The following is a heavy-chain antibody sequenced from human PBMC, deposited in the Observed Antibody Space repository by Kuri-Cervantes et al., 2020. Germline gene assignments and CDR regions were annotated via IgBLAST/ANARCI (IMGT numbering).Heavy chain of an antibody. V-gene: IGHV3-33*01. CDR3: APILGELSWYFDY. CDR1: GFTFSSYG. CDR2: IWYDGSNK. J-gene: IGHJ4*02. D-gene: IGHD3-16*02. Sequence: GESLKISCAASGFTFSSYGMHWVRQAPGKGLEWVAVIWYDGSNKYYADSVKGRFTISRDNSKNTPYLQMNSLRAEDTAVYYCAPILGELSWYFDYWGQGTLVTVSS.